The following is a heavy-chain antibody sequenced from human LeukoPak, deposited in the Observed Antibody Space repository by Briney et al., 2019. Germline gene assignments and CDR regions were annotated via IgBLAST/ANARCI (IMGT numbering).Heavy chain of an antibody. J-gene: IGHJ6*02. V-gene: IGHV1-69*13. CDR1: GYTLTELS. CDR3: ARGTYYDSSGYYFDYYYYGMDV. CDR2: IIPIFGTA. Sequence: SVKVSCKVSGYTLTELSMHWVRQAPGKGLEWMGGIIPIFGTANYAQKFQGRVTITADESTSTAYMELSSLRSEDTAVYYCARGTYYDSSGYYFDYYYYGMDVWGQGTTVTVSS. D-gene: IGHD3-22*01.